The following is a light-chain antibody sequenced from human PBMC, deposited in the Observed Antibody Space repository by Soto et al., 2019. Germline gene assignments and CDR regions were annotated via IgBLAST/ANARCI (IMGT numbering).Light chain of an antibody. CDR3: QQYNNWPQT. Sequence: EIVMTQSPDTLSVSPGEGATLSCRVSQSIRSNLAWYQQRPGQAPRLLMYGASTRADGIPARFTGSGSGTEFTLTISSLQSEDFAEYHCQQYNNWPQTFGQGTKVDIK. J-gene: IGKJ1*01. CDR2: GAS. V-gene: IGKV3-15*01. CDR1: QSIRSN.